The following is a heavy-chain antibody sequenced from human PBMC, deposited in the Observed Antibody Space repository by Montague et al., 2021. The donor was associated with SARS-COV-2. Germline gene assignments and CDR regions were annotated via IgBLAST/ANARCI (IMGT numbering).Heavy chain of an antibody. Sequence: SETLSLTCTVSGDSMNNYYWSWIRQPPGKGLEWIGYINYSGSTHYNPSLQSRVTLSKDTSKNQFSLRLTSVTAADTAMYFCARAPIYRSSWSAYFDYWGQGTLVTVSS. J-gene: IGHJ4*02. D-gene: IGHD6-13*01. CDR2: INYSGST. V-gene: IGHV4-59*01. CDR3: ARAPIYRSSWSAYFDY. CDR1: GDSMNNYY.